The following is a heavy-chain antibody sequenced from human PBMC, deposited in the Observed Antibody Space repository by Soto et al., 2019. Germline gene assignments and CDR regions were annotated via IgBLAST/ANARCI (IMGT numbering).Heavy chain of an antibody. CDR1: GYTFTNYG. CDR3: VRASYSPYDSRGHF. V-gene: IGHV1-18*01. D-gene: IGHD3-22*01. J-gene: IGHJ4*02. Sequence: ASVKVSCKASGYTFTNYGISWVRQAPGQGLEWMGWISGYNGNTNYAQKFRGRLTMTTDTSTSTAYMELRSLRSDDTAVYYCVRASYSPYDSRGHFWGQGTLVTVSS. CDR2: ISGYNGNT.